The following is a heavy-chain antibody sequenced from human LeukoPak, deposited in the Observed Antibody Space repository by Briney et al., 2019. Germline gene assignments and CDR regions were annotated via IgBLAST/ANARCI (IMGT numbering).Heavy chain of an antibody. CDR1: GGSISGYY. CDR2: IYYSGST. V-gene: IGHV4-59*01. D-gene: IGHD3-10*01. Sequence: SENLSLTCTVSGGSISGYYWNWIRQPPGKGLEWIGYIYYSGSTNYNPSLKSRVTISVDTSKNQFSLKLSSVTAADTAVYYCARGITMVRGALDYWGQGTLVTVSS. CDR3: ARGITMVRGALDY. J-gene: IGHJ4*02.